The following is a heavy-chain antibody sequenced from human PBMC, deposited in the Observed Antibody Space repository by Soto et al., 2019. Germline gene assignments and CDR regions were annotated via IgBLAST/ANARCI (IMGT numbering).Heavy chain of an antibody. J-gene: IGHJ6*02. D-gene: IGHD3-16*01. V-gene: IGHV3-53*02. Sequence: EVQMVETGGGLSQPGGSLRLSCAVSGFIVSSKYMTWVRQAPGKGLEWVSVIYTGGSTHYADSARGRFTISRDSSKNTLYLQMNSMRAEDAAVYSCTTYTCSGMDVWGQGTKVTVYS. CDR3: TTYTCSGMDV. CDR1: GFIVSSKY. CDR2: IYTGGST.